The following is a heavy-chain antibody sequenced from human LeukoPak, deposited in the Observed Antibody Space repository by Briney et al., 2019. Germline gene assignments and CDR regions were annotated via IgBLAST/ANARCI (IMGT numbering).Heavy chain of an antibody. CDR2: IRYDGSYK. V-gene: IGHV3-30*02. D-gene: IGHD6-19*01. CDR3: AKEPYSSDWYFDHDY. CDR1: GFTFSSYG. Sequence: GGSLRLSCVASGFTFSSYGMHWVRQAPGKGLDWVAFIRYDGSYKDYADSVKGRFTISRDNSKNTLYLQMNSLRAEDTAVYYCAKEPYSSDWYFDHDYWGQGTLVTVSS. J-gene: IGHJ4*02.